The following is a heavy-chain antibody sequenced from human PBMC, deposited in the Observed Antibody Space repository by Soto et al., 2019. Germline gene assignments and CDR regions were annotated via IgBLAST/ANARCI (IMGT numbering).Heavy chain of an antibody. D-gene: IGHD7-27*01. CDR2: ILPIFGTT. J-gene: IGHJ6*02. V-gene: IGHV1-69*01. Sequence: QVHLVQSGAEVKKPGSSVKVSCKASGGTFNTYNINWVRQAPGQGLEWMGGILPIFGTTNYAQRFQGRVTINADDSTSTDYMELTSLRSEDTAVYYCARDETGDSYYYYYGMDVWGQGTTVTVTS. CDR3: ARDETGDSYYYYYGMDV. CDR1: GGTFNTYN.